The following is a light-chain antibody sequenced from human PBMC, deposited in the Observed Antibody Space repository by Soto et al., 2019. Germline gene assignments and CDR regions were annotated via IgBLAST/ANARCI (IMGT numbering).Light chain of an antibody. V-gene: IGKV3-20*01. CDR2: GAS. Sequence: EVVLTQSPATLSLSPGDRATLSCGASQTVSGNYLAWYQQKPGQAPRLLIYGASSRATGIPDRFSGSGSGTDFTLTISNLQSEDFAVYYCQQYESGPPVTFGQGTKVDI. CDR1: QTVSGNY. J-gene: IGKJ2*01. CDR3: QQYESGPPVT.